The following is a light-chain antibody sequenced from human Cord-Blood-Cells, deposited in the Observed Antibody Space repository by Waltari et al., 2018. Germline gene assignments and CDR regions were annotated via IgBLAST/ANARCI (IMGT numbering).Light chain of an antibody. Sequence: QSALTQPASVSGSPGQSITISCTGTSSDVGGYNYVSWYQQHPGKAPKLMIYDVSNQPSGVSNRFSVSKSGNTASLTISGLQAEDEADYYCSSYTSSSTLVFGGGTKLTVL. J-gene: IGLJ2*01. CDR2: DVS. CDR3: SSYTSSSTLV. V-gene: IGLV2-14*01. CDR1: SSDVGGYNY.